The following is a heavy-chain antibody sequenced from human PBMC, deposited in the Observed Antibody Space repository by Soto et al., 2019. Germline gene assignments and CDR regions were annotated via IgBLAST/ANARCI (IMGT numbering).Heavy chain of an antibody. J-gene: IGHJ4*02. CDR2: IDPSGDNT. V-gene: IGHV1-46*01. CDR3: AATRGYSPLFDS. Sequence: QVQLVQSGAEVKKPGASAKVSCKASEYSFTSYYMHWVRRAPGQGLEWMGMIDPSGDNTGYPQKFQGRVTMTSDTSTSTVYMELSSLRSEDTAMYYCAATRGYSPLFDSWGQGTRVTVS. CDR1: EYSFTSYY. D-gene: IGHD3-22*01.